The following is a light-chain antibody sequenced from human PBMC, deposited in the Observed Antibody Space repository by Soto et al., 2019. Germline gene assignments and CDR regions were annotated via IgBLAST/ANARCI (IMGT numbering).Light chain of an antibody. V-gene: IGKV3-15*01. J-gene: IGKJ1*01. CDR2: TAS. CDR3: QQYNKWPWT. Sequence: ERVMKGSPATLSVTPGERATLSCRASQSGAGNLAWYQHKPGQAPRLLIYTASTRATGIPARFSGSGSGTEFTLTISSLQSEDFAVYYCQQYNKWPWTFGQGTKV. CDR1: QSGAGN.